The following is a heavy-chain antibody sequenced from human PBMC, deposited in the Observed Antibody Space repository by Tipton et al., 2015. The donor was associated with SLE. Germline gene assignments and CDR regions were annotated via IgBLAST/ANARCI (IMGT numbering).Heavy chain of an antibody. V-gene: IGHV4-31*03. J-gene: IGHJ3*01. CDR2: IYYTMSA. CDR3: ARHTRITWPLDAFDV. D-gene: IGHD2-2*01. CDR1: GGSISSADYY. Sequence: TLSLTCTVSGGSISSADYYWSWIRQHPGKGLEWIGYIYYTMSAYYNPSLKSRVIISLDTSKNHFSLKLSSVTATDTAVYYCARHTRITWPLDAFDVWGQGTTVTVSS.